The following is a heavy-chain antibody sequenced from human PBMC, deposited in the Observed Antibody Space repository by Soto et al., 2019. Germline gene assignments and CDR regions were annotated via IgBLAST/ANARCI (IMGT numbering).Heavy chain of an antibody. CDR2: IYYGGST. Sequence: PSETLSLTCTVSGDSISTDYWSWIRQSPGKGLEWIGFIYYGGSTNYNPSLKSRVTISVDTPKNQFSLKLSSVTAADTAVYYCAKNWNWRSLVHWGQGTPLTVSS. CDR3: AKNWNWRSLVH. V-gene: IGHV4-59*08. D-gene: IGHD1-1*01. J-gene: IGHJ4*02. CDR1: GDSISTDY.